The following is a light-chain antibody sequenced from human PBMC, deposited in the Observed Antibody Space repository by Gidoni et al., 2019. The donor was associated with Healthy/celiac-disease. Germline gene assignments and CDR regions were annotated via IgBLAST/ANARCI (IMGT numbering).Light chain of an antibody. Sequence: QLVLTQTPSAPASLGASVKLTCTLSSGHSSYAIAWHQQQPEKGPRYLMKLNSDGSHSKGDGIPDRFSGSSSGAGRYLTISSLQSEDEADYYCQTWGTGIWVFGGGTKLTVL. J-gene: IGLJ3*02. CDR1: SGHSSYA. CDR2: LNSDGSH. V-gene: IGLV4-69*01. CDR3: QTWGTGIWV.